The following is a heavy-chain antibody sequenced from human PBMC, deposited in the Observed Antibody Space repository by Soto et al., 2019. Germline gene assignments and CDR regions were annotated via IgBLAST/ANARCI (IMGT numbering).Heavy chain of an antibody. Sequence: QVQLQESGPGLVKPSGTLSLTCTVSGGSMSSSNWWNWVRQPPGKGLEWIGEAHHSGRTNYNPSLKSRVTISVDKSKNHFSLKLSSVTAADTALYYCARSEATVLYNSGQGTLVTVSS. CDR3: ARSEATVLYN. CDR1: GGSMSSSNW. V-gene: IGHV4-4*02. CDR2: AHHSGRT. J-gene: IGHJ4*02. D-gene: IGHD4-17*01.